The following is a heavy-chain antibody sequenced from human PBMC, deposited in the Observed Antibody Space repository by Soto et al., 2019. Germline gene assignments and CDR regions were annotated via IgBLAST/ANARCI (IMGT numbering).Heavy chain of an antibody. CDR1: GFTFSTYA. D-gene: IGHD1-20*01. J-gene: IGHJ4*02. CDR2: ISATGAKT. CDR3: TKSRSAMVYYFDF. V-gene: IGHV3-23*01. Sequence: GGSLRLSCAASGFTFSTYAMNWVRQAPGKGLEWVSGISATGAKTYSGDSVKGRFTISRDNSKDTVYLEMNSLRAEDTAVYYCTKSRSAMVYYFDFWGLGARVTVSS.